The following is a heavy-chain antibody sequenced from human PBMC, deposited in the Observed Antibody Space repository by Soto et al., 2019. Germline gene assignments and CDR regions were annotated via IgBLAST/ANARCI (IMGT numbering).Heavy chain of an antibody. D-gene: IGHD3-10*01. CDR3: AREGYYGSGSYYKSYYYYYGMDV. CDR2: ISAYNGNT. V-gene: IGHV1-18*01. J-gene: IGHJ6*02. CDR1: GYTFTSYA. Sequence: ASVKVSCKASGYTFTSYAMNWVRQAPGQGLEWMRWISAYNGNTNYAQKLQGRVTMTTDTSTSTAYMELRSLRSDDTAVYYCAREGYYGSGSYYKSYYYYYGMDVWGQGTTVTVSS.